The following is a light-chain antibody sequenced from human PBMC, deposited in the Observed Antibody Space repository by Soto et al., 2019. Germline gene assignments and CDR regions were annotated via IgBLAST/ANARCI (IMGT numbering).Light chain of an antibody. CDR2: EVS. J-gene: IGLJ1*01. CDR1: SSDVGGHNY. V-gene: IGLV2-14*01. Sequence: QSALTQPASVSGSPGQSITISCTGTSSDVGGHNYVSWYQQHPGKAPKLMFYEVSNRPSGVSNRFSGSKSGNTASLTISGLQAEDEADYYCSSYTSSSIDYVFGTGTQLTVL. CDR3: SSYTSSSIDYV.